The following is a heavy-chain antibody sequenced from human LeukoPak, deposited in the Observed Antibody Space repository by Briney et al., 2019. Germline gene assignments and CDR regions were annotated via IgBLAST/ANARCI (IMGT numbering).Heavy chain of an antibody. D-gene: IGHD2-2*01. CDR2: IYTSGST. J-gene: IGHJ3*02. V-gene: IGHV4-4*07. Sequence: PETLSLTCTVSGGSISSYYWSWIRQPAGKGLEWIGRIYTSGSTNYNPSLKSRVTMSVDTSKNQFSLKLSSVTAADTAVYYCARTLVRYCSSTSCLDAFDIWGQGTMVTVSP. CDR3: ARTLVRYCSSTSCLDAFDI. CDR1: GGSISSYY.